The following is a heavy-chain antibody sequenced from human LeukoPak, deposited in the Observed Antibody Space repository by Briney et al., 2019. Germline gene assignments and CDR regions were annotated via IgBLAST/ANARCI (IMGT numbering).Heavy chain of an antibody. V-gene: IGHV3-48*02. Sequence: GGSLRLSCAASGFTFTTYSMNWIRQAPGKGLQWVSYISITSRTTNYADSVKGRFTISRDSAKNSLYLQMNSLRDEDTAVYYCATEKAFAFDIWGQGTVVTVSS. J-gene: IGHJ3*02. CDR2: ISITSRTT. CDR1: GFTFTTYS. CDR3: ATEKAFAFDI.